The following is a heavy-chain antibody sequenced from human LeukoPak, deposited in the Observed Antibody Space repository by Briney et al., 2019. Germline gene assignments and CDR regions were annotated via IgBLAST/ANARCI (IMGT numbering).Heavy chain of an antibody. CDR3: AKDLSSAITSALVLDV. CDR2: ISWNSGSI. D-gene: IGHD3-22*01. V-gene: IGHV3-9*01. Sequence: SGGSLRLSCAASGFTFDDYAMHWVRQAPGKGLEWVSGISWNSGSIGYADSVKGRFTISRDNAKNSLYLQMNSLRPEDTALYYCAKDLSSAITSALVLDVWGQGTTVIVSS. CDR1: GFTFDDYA. J-gene: IGHJ6*02.